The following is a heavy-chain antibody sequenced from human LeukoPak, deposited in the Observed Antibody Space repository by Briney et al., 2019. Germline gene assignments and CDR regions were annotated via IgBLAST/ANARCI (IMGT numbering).Heavy chain of an antibody. CDR3: TRNPGMDV. V-gene: IGHV3-74*01. J-gene: IGHJ6*02. CDR2: INGDGSSS. Sequence: GGSLRLSCAASVFTFSTYWMHWVRQAPGKGLVLVSRINGDGSSSTYADSVKGRFTISRDNAKNTLYLQMNSLRTEDTAVYYCTRNPGMDVWGQGTTVTVSS. CDR1: VFTFSTYW.